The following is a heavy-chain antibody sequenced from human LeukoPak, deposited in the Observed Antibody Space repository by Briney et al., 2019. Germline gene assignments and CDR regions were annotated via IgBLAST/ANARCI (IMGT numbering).Heavy chain of an antibody. D-gene: IGHD3-16*01. CDR2: IYSGGST. CDR3: ARDLAGDGDI. J-gene: IGHJ3*02. Sequence: ETLSLTCAVYGGSFSGYYWSWVRQAPGKGLEWVSVIYSGGSTYYADSVKGRFTISRDNSKNTLYLQMNSLRAEDTAVYYCARDLAGDGDIWGQGTMVTVSS. V-gene: IGHV3-66*01. CDR1: GGSFSGYY.